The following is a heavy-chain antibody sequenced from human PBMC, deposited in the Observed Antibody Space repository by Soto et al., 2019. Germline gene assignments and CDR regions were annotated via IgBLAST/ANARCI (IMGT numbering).Heavy chain of an antibody. CDR2: IYPGDPDT. Sequence: GESLKISCKGSGYSFTTYWIGWVRQMPGKGLEWMGIIYPGDPDTRYSPSFQGQVTISADKSISTAYLQWSSLKASDTAIYYCARVASTGTKNYHYFYYGMDVWGQGTMVTVSS. J-gene: IGHJ6*02. CDR1: GYSFTTYW. D-gene: IGHD6-13*01. CDR3: ARVASTGTKNYHYFYYGMDV. V-gene: IGHV5-51*01.